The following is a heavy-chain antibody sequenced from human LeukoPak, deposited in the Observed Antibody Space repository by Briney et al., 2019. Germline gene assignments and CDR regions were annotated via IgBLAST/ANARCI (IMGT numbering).Heavy chain of an antibody. CDR1: GFTFSHYG. CDR3: AKDAQRGFDYSNSLEY. Sequence: GGSLRLSCAASGFTFSHYGFRWVRQAPGKGLEWVAVIWSDGSNKYYGDSARGRFIIYRDDSQNTVYLQMNSRRAEDTAVYYCAKDAQRGFDYSNSLEYWGQGSLVTVSS. J-gene: IGHJ4*02. CDR2: IWSDGSNK. D-gene: IGHD4-11*01. V-gene: IGHV3-33*06.